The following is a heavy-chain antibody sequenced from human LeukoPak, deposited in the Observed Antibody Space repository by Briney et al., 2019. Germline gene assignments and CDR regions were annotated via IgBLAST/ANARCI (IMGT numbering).Heavy chain of an antibody. CDR3: ARRAYYYDSRRGYFDY. J-gene: IGHJ4*02. D-gene: IGHD3-22*01. V-gene: IGHV3-23*01. CDR1: GFILSSLA. CDR2: FSGSGGST. Sequence: PGGPLTLSCAPSGFILSSLAMSWLREAPGKGLEWLSAFSGSGGSTYYGDSVKRRLTIPRDNSKNTLYLQMISLRAEDTAVYYGARRAYYYDSRRGYFDYWGQGTLVTVSS.